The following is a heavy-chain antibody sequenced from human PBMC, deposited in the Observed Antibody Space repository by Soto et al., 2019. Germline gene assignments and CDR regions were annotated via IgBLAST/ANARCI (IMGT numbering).Heavy chain of an antibody. Sequence: QAQLVQSGAEVKKPGASVRISCKASGYSFSTHGVSWVRQAPGQGLEWMGWISAYSGNANYTQKLQDRVTMTTDTSTSTAYMELRSLRSDDTAVYYCARANFRSWFDPWGQGTLVTVSS. CDR2: ISAYSGNA. CDR1: GYSFSTHG. CDR3: ARANFRSWFDP. D-gene: IGHD3-16*02. J-gene: IGHJ5*02. V-gene: IGHV1-18*01.